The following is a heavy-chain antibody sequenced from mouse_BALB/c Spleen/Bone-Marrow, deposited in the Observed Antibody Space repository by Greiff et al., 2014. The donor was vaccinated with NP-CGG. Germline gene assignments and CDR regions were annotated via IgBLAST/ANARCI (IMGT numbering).Heavy chain of an antibody. Sequence: VQLQQPGPELVKPGASVKVSCKASGYAFTSYNIYWVKQSHGKSLEWIGYIDPYNGDTNYNQKFKVKATLTVDKSSSTAYMRLNSLTSEDSAVYYCASCGNYEAWFAYWGQGTLVTVSA. V-gene: IGHV1S135*01. D-gene: IGHD2-1*01. J-gene: IGHJ3*01. CDR1: GYAFTSYN. CDR3: ASCGNYEAWFAY. CDR2: IDPYNGDT.